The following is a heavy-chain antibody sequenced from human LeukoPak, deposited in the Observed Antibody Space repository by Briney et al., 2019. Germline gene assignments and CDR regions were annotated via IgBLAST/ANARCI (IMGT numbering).Heavy chain of an antibody. J-gene: IGHJ3*02. Sequence: LGRSLRLSCAASGFTFDDYAMHWVRQAPGKGLEWVSGISWNSGTIGYADSVKGRFTISRDNAKDSLYLQMHSLRAEDTAFYFCAKDVTGTGAFDIWGQGTMVTVSS. D-gene: IGHD1-7*01. V-gene: IGHV3-9*01. CDR2: ISWNSGTI. CDR1: GFTFDDYA. CDR3: AKDVTGTGAFDI.